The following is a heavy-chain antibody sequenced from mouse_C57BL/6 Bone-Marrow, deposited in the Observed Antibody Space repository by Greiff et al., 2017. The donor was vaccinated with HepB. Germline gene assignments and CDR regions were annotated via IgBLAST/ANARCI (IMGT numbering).Heavy chain of an antibody. CDR2: IHPNSGST. Sequence: QVQLQQPGAELVKPGASVKLSCKASGYTFTSYWMHWVKQRPGQGLEWIGMIHPNSGSTNYNEKFKSKATLTVDKSTSTAYMQLSSLTSEDSAVYYGARTAYSNYGDYWGQGTTLTVSS. D-gene: IGHD2-5*01. J-gene: IGHJ2*01. CDR1: GYTFTSYW. CDR3: ARTAYSNYGDY. V-gene: IGHV1-64*01.